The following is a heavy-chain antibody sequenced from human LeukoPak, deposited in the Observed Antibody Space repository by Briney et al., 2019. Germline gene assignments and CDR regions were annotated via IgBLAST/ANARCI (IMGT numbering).Heavy chain of an antibody. CDR2: IYYSGST. V-gene: IGHV4-59*12. Sequence: SETLSLTCTVSGASMSDYYWSWIRQPPGKGLGWIGSIYYSGSTYYNPSLKSRVTISVDTSKNQFSLKLSSVTAADTAVYYCARDNRAVAGTIDYWGQGTLVTVSS. CDR1: GASMSDYY. J-gene: IGHJ4*02. CDR3: ARDNRAVAGTIDY. D-gene: IGHD6-19*01.